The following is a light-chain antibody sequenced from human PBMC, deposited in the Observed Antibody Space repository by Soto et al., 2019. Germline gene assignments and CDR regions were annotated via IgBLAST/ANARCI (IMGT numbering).Light chain of an antibody. Sequence: EIVMTQSPATLSVSPGERATLSCRASQSVSSNLAWYQQKPGQAPRLLIYGASNRATGITARFSGSESGTEFTLTISSLQSEDFAVYYCQQYNNWHPWTFGQGTKVEIK. V-gene: IGKV3-15*01. CDR3: QQYNNWHPWT. CDR2: GAS. CDR1: QSVSSN. J-gene: IGKJ1*01.